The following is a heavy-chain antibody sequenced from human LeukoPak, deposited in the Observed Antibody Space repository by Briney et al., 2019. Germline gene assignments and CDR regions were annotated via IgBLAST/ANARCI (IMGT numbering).Heavy chain of an antibody. Sequence: SVKVSCKASGGTFSSYAISWVRQAPGQGLEWMGGIIPIFGTANYAQKFQGRVTITADKSTSTAYMALSSLRSEDTAVYYCARDPADDYYGSGSTGDYWGQGTLVTVSS. CDR3: ARDPADDYYGSGSTGDY. CDR2: IIPIFGTA. D-gene: IGHD3-10*01. V-gene: IGHV1-69*06. CDR1: GGTFSSYA. J-gene: IGHJ4*02.